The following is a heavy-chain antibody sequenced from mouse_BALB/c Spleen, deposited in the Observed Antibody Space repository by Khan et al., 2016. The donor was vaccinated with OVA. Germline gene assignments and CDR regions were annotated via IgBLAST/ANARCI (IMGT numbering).Heavy chain of an antibody. J-gene: IGHJ1*01. Sequence: EVMLVESGGGLVQPGGSRKLSCAASGFTFSNFGMHWVRQAPEKGLEWVAYISSGSNTIHYAVTVKGRFTISRDNPQNTLFLQMTSLRSEDTAMYYWVREDYGHWYFDVWGAGTTVTVSS. V-gene: IGHV5-17*02. CDR3: VREDYGHWYFDV. D-gene: IGHD1-1*02. CDR1: GFTFSNFG. CDR2: ISSGSNTI.